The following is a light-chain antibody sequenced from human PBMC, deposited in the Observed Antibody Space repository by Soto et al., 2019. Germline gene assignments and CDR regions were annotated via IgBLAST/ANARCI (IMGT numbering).Light chain of an antibody. J-gene: IGKJ1*01. CDR3: QQYDTSPRT. Sequence: EIVLTQAPGTLSLYRGERATLSCRASQTVNSIYFAWYQRKPGQAPRLLIYGASNRATGIPDRFSGSRSGTDFTLTISRLEAEDFGVYYCQQYDTSPRTFGQGTKVAIK. CDR1: QTVNSIY. V-gene: IGKV3-20*01. CDR2: GAS.